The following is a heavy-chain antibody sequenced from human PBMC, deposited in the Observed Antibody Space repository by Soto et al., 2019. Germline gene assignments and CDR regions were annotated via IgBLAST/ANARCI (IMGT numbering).Heavy chain of an antibody. V-gene: IGHV3-23*01. CDR1: GFTCSSYA. CDR3: AKAPPRVGSSSGPDPGYFDY. J-gene: IGHJ4*02. Sequence: PGGSLRLSCAASGFTCSSYAMSWVRQAPGKGLEWVSAISGSGGSTYYADSVKGRFTISRDNSKNTLYLQMNSLRAEDTAVYYCAKAPPRVGSSSGPDPGYFDYWGQGTLVTVSS. D-gene: IGHD6-6*01. CDR2: ISGSGGST.